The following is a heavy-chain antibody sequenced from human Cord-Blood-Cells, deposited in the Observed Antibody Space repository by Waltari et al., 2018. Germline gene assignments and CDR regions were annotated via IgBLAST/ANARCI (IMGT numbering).Heavy chain of an antibody. CDR1: GYTLTELS. V-gene: IGHV1-24*01. Sequence: QVQLVQSGAEVKKPGASVKVSCKVSGYTLTELSMQWVRQAPGKGLEWMGGFDPEDGETIYAQKFQGRVTMTEDTSTDTAYMELSSLRSEDTAVYYCATDSSMVAATLGAFDIWGQGTMVTVSS. CDR2: FDPEDGET. CDR3: ATDSSMVAATLGAFDI. J-gene: IGHJ3*02. D-gene: IGHD2-15*01.